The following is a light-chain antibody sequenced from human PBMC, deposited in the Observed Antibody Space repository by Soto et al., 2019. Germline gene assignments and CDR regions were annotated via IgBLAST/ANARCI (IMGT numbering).Light chain of an antibody. Sequence: QSALTQPASVSGSPGQSITISCSGTSSNIGGYNIVSWYQQHPGKAPKVIIYEGVKRPSGVSDRFSGSTSGVTASLTISGLQAEDEAEYYCSSYTSSSTRVFGGGTKLTVL. J-gene: IGLJ3*02. CDR2: EGV. V-gene: IGLV2-14*02. CDR1: SSNIGGYNI. CDR3: SSYTSSSTRV.